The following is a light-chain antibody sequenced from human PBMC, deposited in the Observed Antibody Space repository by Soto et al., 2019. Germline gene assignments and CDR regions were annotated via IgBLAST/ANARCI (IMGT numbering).Light chain of an antibody. CDR1: QSVSSY. CDR3: QQRSNWPIT. Sequence: EIVLTQSPATLSLSPGERATLSCRASQSVSSYLAWYQQKPGQAPRLLIYDASNSATGIPARFSGSGSGTDFNLTISSLEPEDLAVYYCQQRSNWPITFGQGTRLEIK. CDR2: DAS. V-gene: IGKV3-11*01. J-gene: IGKJ5*01.